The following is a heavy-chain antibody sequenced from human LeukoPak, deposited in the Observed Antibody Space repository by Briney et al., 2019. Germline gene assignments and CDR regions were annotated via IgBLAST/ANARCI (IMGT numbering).Heavy chain of an antibody. CDR1: GGTFSSYA. CDR3: ARPYCSSTSCYAYFDY. J-gene: IGHJ4*02. D-gene: IGHD2-2*01. Sequence: ASVKVSCKASGGTFSSYAISWVRQAPGQGLEWMGGIIPIFGTANYAQKFQGRVTITADESTSTAYMELSSLRSEDTAVYYCARPYCSSTSCYAYFDYWGQGTLVTVSS. CDR2: IIPIFGTA. V-gene: IGHV1-69*13.